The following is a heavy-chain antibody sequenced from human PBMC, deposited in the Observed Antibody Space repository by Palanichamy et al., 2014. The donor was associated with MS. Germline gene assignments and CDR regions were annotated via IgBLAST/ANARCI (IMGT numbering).Heavy chain of an antibody. J-gene: IGHJ4*02. D-gene: IGHD4-17*01. V-gene: IGHV3-33*08. Sequence: QVQLVESGGGVVQPGTSLRVSCAASGFTINNHAMHWVRQAPGKGLEWVAMIWSDGSLKFYADSVKGRFTISRDNSMNTLDLQMSSLRAEDTAVYYCARELTTVTGGMDYWGQGALVTVSS. CDR1: GFTINNHA. CDR3: ARELTTVTGGMDY. CDR2: IWSDGSLK.